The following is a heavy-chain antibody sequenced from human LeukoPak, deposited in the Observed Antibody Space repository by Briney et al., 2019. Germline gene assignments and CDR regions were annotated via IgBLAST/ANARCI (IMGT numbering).Heavy chain of an antibody. CDR2: IYYSGST. D-gene: IGHD3-22*01. CDR1: GGPISSGDYY. CDR3: AREGYDSSYYYYLDY. V-gene: IGHV4-31*03. Sequence: SETLSLTCTVSGGPISSGDYYWSWIRLHPGKGLEWIGNIYYSGSTYYNPSLKSRVTISVDTSKSQFSLKLSSVTAADTAVYYCAREGYDSSYYYYLDYWGQGTLVTVSS. J-gene: IGHJ4*02.